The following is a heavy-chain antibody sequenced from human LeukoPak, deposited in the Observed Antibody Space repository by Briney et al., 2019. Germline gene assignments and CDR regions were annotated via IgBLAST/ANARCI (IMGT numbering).Heavy chain of an antibody. CDR3: AKDQRSGSYYHLFDY. Sequence: GGSLRLSCAASGFTFSSYAMSWVRQAPGKGLEWVSAISGSGGSTYYADSVKGRFTISRDNSKNTLDPQMNSLRAEDTAVYYCAKDQRSGSYYHLFDYWGQGTLVTVSS. CDR2: ISGSGGST. J-gene: IGHJ4*02. CDR1: GFTFSSYA. V-gene: IGHV3-23*01. D-gene: IGHD1-26*01.